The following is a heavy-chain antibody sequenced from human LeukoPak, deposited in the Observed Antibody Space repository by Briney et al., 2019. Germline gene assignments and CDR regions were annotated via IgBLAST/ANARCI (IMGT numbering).Heavy chain of an antibody. CDR2: IIRIFGTA. CDR3: ATNPHCSGGSCYPYYYYYYMDV. J-gene: IGHJ6*03. D-gene: IGHD2-15*01. Sequence: SVKVSCKASGGTFSSYAISWVRQAPGQGLEWMGRIIRIFGTANYAQKFQGRVTITTDESTSTAYMELSSLRSEDTAVYYCATNPHCSGGSCYPYYYYYYMDVWGKGTTVTVSS. V-gene: IGHV1-69*05. CDR1: GGTFSSYA.